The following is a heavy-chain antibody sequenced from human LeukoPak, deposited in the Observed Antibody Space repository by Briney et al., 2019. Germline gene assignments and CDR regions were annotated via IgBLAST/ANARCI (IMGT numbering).Heavy chain of an antibody. Sequence: GESLKISCKGSGYSFTSYWIGWVRQMPGKGLEWMGIIYPGDSDTRYSPSFQGQVTISADKSISTAYLQWSSLKASDTAMYYCARLYYYDSSGYYVNVPVPQSYYFDYWGQGTLVTVSS. V-gene: IGHV5-51*01. CDR1: GYSFTSYW. D-gene: IGHD3-22*01. J-gene: IGHJ4*02. CDR2: IYPGDSDT. CDR3: ARLYYYDSSGYYVNVPVPQSYYFDY.